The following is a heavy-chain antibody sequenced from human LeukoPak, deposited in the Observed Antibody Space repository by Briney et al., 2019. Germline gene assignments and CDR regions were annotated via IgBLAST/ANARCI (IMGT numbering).Heavy chain of an antibody. Sequence: GGSLRLSCAASGFTFSSYEMIWVRQAPGKGLEWVSYISSSGSTIYYADSVKGRFTISRDNAKNSLYLQMNSLRAEDTAVYYCARDNYYDSSGYPVNAFDIWGQGTMVTVSS. CDR2: ISSSGSTI. CDR1: GFTFSSYE. D-gene: IGHD3-22*01. V-gene: IGHV3-48*03. CDR3: ARDNYYDSSGYPVNAFDI. J-gene: IGHJ3*02.